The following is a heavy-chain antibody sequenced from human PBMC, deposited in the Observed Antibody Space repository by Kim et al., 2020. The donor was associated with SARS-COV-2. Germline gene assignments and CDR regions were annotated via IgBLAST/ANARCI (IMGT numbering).Heavy chain of an antibody. J-gene: IGHJ6*02. D-gene: IGHD2-2*02. CDR1: GFSFSYNW. Sequence: GGSLRLSCATSGFSFSYNWMSWVCQAPGKGLEWVANIKRDGAEKYYVDSVKGRFTISRDNAKNSLYLQMNSLRAEDTAIYYCAREYPLGGLDVWGQGTTV. CDR2: IKRDGAEK. CDR3: AREYPLGGLDV. V-gene: IGHV3-7*03.